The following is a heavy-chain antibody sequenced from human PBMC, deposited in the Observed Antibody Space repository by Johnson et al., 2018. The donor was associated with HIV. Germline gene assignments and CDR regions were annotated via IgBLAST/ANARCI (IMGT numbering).Heavy chain of an antibody. Sequence: VQLVESGGGVVQPGRSLRLSCAASGFTFSSYAMHWVRQAPGKGLEWVAVISYDGSNKYYADSVKGRFTISRDNSKNPLYLQMNSLRAEDTAVYYCARMLVGIPLGAFDIWGQGTMVTVSS. CDR2: ISYDGSNK. V-gene: IGHV3-30*04. D-gene: IGHD3-22*01. CDR1: GFTFSSYA. CDR3: ARMLVGIPLGAFDI. J-gene: IGHJ3*02.